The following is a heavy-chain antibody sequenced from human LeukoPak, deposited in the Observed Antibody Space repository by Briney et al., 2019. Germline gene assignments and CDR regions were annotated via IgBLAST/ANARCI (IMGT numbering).Heavy chain of an antibody. CDR2: ISGSGGST. CDR3: AKDPLADIGYGFPGDFDY. D-gene: IGHD5-12*01. CDR1: GFTFSSYA. Sequence: GGSLRLSCAASGFTFSSYAMSWVRQAPGKGLEWVSAISGSGGSTYYADSVKGRFTISRDNSKNTLYLQMNSLRAEGTGVYYCAKDPLADIGYGFPGDFDYWGQGTLVTVSS. J-gene: IGHJ4*02. V-gene: IGHV3-23*01.